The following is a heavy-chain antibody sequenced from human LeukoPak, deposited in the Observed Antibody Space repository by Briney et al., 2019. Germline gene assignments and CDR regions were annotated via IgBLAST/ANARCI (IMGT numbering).Heavy chain of an antibody. Sequence: KPSETLSLTCTVSGGSISSYYYSWIRQPAGKGLEWIGRMYTSGSSNYNPSLKSRLTMSVDTSKNQFSLKLSSVTAADTAVYYCARENDYGDYVDYWGQGTLVTVSS. V-gene: IGHV4-4*07. J-gene: IGHJ4*02. CDR1: GGSISSYY. CDR2: MYTSGSS. CDR3: ARENDYGDYVDY. D-gene: IGHD4-17*01.